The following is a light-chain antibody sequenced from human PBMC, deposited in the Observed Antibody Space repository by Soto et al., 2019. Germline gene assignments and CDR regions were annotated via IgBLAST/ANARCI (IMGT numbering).Light chain of an antibody. CDR1: QSVRNNY. CDR3: QQRSNWQIT. J-gene: IGKJ5*01. Sequence: EVVLTQSPDTLSLSPVAIANLSCSASQSVRNNYLAWYQVRPGRAPRLLIYDASTKATAIPDRFSGSGSGTDFTLTISSLEPEDFAVYYCQQRSNWQITFGQGTRLEIK. CDR2: DAS. V-gene: IGKV3D-20*02.